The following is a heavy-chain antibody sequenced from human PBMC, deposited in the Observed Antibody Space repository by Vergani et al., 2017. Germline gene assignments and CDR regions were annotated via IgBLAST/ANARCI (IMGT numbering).Heavy chain of an antibody. CDR2: LSYDGDRR. V-gene: IGHV3-30*18. D-gene: IGHD4-17*01. CDR3: AKDFSYGTAWPHFDS. J-gene: IGHJ4*02. Sequence: QVHLVESGGGVVQPGRSLTLSCVASGFSFRGHGMHWVRQAPGKGLEGVAMLSYDGDRRDYGDFAKGRFTISRASSKTVYRQMNSLRVEDTAMYFCAKDFSYGTAWPHFDSRGQGTLVTVSS. CDR1: GFSFRGHG.